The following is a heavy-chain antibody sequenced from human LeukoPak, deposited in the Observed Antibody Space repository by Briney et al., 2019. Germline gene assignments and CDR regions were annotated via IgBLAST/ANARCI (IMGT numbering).Heavy chain of an antibody. D-gene: IGHD2-2*01. Sequence: PGGSLRLSCAASGFTFSTYAMSWVRQAPGKGLEWVSGISGSGGNTYYADSVKGRFTISRDNSKNTLYLQMSSLRAGDTAVYYCAKTMGYCSTTSCSAYFDYWGQGTLVTVSS. V-gene: IGHV3-23*01. CDR3: AKTMGYCSTTSCSAYFDY. CDR1: GFTFSTYA. J-gene: IGHJ4*02. CDR2: ISGSGGNT.